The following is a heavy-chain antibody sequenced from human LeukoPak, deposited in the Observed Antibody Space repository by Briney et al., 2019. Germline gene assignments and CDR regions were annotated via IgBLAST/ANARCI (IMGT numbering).Heavy chain of an antibody. J-gene: IGHJ6*03. CDR3: GLSGNYYYYYMDV. CDR1: GGTFRTFA. D-gene: IGHD6-25*01. Sequence: SVKVSCKASGGTFRTFAISWVRQAPGQGLEWMGGIIPIFGIPDSAQKFQGRLTITADESTTTAYMELSSLRSDDAAIYYCGLSGNYYYYYMDVWGKGTTVTISS. CDR2: IIPIFGIP. V-gene: IGHV1-69*13.